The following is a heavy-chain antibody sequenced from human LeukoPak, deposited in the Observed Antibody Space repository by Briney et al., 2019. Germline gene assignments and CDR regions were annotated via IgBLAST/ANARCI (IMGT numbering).Heavy chain of an antibody. J-gene: IGHJ4*02. CDR1: GFTFSRYG. D-gene: IGHD6-19*01. CDR3: ARDRAVIRYFDY. Sequence: GGSLRLSCAATGFTFSRYGMHWVRQAPGKGLEWVAQISYDGSNKHYGDSVKGRFTIARDNSKNTLYLQMNSLRVEDTAVYYCARDRAVIRYFDYWGQGTLVTVSS. CDR2: ISYDGSNK. V-gene: IGHV3-30*03.